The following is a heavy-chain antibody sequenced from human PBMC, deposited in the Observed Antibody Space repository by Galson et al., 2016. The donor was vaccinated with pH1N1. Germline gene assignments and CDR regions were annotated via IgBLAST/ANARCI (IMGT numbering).Heavy chain of an antibody. D-gene: IGHD3-22*01. CDR3: ATGHYYETSGYAADY. CDR2: ISPYNGNT. J-gene: IGHJ4*02. CDR1: GYTFTTYG. V-gene: IGHV1-18*01. Sequence: SVKVSCKASGYTFTTYGIHWVRQAPGQGLDWMGWISPYNGNTDYAQRFQGRLTMTTDRSTSTAYMHLKGLTSDDTAVYYCATGHYYETSGYAADYWGQGTLVTVSS.